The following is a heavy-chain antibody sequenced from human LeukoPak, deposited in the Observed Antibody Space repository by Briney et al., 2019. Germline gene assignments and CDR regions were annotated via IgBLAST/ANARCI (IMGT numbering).Heavy chain of an antibody. J-gene: IGHJ4*02. CDR3: ASGTGRIPNAY. D-gene: IGHD1-14*01. CDR1: GFTLSSYW. CDR2: IKQDGSEK. Sequence: SGGSLRLSCAASGFTLSSYWMNWVRQAPGKGLEWVANIKQDGSEKYYVDSVKGRSTISRDNANNALYLQMSSLRAEDTAVYYCASGTGRIPNAYWGLGTLVTVSS. V-gene: IGHV3-7*02.